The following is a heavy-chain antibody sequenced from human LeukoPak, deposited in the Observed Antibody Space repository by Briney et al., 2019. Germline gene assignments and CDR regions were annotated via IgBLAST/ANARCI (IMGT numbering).Heavy chain of an antibody. V-gene: IGHV3-23*01. Sequence: GGSLRLSCAASGFTFSSYAMSWVRQAPGKGLEWVSAISGSGGSTYYADSVKGRFTISRDNSKNTLYLQMNSLRAEDTAVYYCAEADSSGWLRYYYYYYMDVWGKGTTVTVSS. CDR2: ISGSGGST. J-gene: IGHJ6*03. CDR1: GFTFSSYA. CDR3: AEADSSGWLRYYYYYYMDV. D-gene: IGHD6-19*01.